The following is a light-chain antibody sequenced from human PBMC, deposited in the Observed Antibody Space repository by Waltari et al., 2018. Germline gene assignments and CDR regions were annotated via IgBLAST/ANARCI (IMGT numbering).Light chain of an antibody. J-gene: IGKJ1*01. CDR2: CAS. CDR1: QSVSSSY. V-gene: IGKV3-20*01. CDR3: QQYGSSPWT. Sequence: EIVLMQSPGTLSLSQGERAILSCRASQSVSSSYLAWYQQKPGQAPRVLIQCASNRATGIPDRFSGSGSGTDFTLTISRLEPEDFAVYYCQQYGSSPWTFGQGTKVEIK.